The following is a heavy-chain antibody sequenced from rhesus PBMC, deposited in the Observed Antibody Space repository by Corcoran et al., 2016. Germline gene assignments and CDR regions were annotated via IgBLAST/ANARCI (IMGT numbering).Heavy chain of an antibody. CDR2: INSGGGST. Sequence: EVQLVETGGGLVQPGGSLKLSCAASGVTFSSYGMSWVRQAAGKGLEWVSAINSGGGSTYYADAVKGRFTISRDNSKNTLSLQMNSLRAEDTAVYYCAKNPLMSGSPYYFDYWGQGVLVTVSS. J-gene: IGHJ4*01. V-gene: IGHV3S5*01. CDR3: AKNPLMSGSPYYFDY. CDR1: GVTFSSYG. D-gene: IGHD3-16*01.